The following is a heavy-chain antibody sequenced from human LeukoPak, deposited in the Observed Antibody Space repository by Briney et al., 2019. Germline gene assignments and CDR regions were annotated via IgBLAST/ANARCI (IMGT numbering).Heavy chain of an antibody. Sequence: GASVKVSCKASGYTFTDYYMHWVRQAPGQGLEWMGWINPNSGGTHYPQKFQGRVTMSRETTNSTEYMELSRLRSDDTAVYYCARDSDSRGPGTFDYWGQGTLVTVSS. CDR3: ARDSDSRGPGTFDY. V-gene: IGHV1-2*02. D-gene: IGHD3-22*01. CDR1: GYTFTDYY. J-gene: IGHJ4*02. CDR2: INPNSGGT.